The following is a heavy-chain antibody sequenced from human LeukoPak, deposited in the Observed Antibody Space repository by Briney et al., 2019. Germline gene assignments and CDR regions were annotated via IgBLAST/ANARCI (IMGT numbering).Heavy chain of an antibody. J-gene: IGHJ3*02. CDR2: VDPEDGET. V-gene: IGHV1-69-2*01. CDR1: GYTFTDYY. Sequence: GASVKVSCKVSGYTFTDYYMHWVQQAPGKGPEWMGLVDPEDGETIYAEKFQGRVTITADTSTDTAYMELSSLRSEDTAVYYCATAGPTVTSRDAFDIWGQGTMVTVSS. D-gene: IGHD4-11*01. CDR3: ATAGPTVTSRDAFDI.